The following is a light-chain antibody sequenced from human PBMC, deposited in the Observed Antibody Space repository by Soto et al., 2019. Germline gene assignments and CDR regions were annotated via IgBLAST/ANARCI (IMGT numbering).Light chain of an antibody. CDR2: GAS. V-gene: IGKV3-20*01. CDR1: QSVGSNY. Sequence: EVVLTQSPGTLSLSPGEGATLSCRASQSVGSNYLAWFQQKLGRAPRLPIYGASSRATGIPDRFSGSGSGTDFTLTMTRLEPEDSAVYYCQQYGHSPYTFXQGTKVDIK. J-gene: IGKJ2*01. CDR3: QQYGHSPYT.